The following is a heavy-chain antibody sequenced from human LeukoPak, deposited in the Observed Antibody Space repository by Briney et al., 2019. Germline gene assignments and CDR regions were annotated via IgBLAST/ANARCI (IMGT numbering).Heavy chain of an antibody. J-gene: IGHJ4*02. D-gene: IGHD2-2*01. CDR1: GFTFISYS. CDR2: ISSSSSYI. V-gene: IGHV3-21*01. Sequence: GGSLRLSCAASGFTFISYSMNWVRQAPGKGLEWVSSISSSSSYIYYADSVKGRFTISRDNAKNSLYLQMNSLRAEDTAVYYCAREGLRYCSSTSCLDYWGQGTLVTVSS. CDR3: AREGLRYCSSTSCLDY.